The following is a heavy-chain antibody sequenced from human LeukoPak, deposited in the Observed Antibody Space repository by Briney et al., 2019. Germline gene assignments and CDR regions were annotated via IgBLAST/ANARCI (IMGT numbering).Heavy chain of an antibody. CDR2: IYYSGST. D-gene: IGHD3-9*01. CDR1: GGSISSYY. J-gene: IGHJ4*02. Sequence: SETLSLTCTVSGGSISSYYWSWIRQPPGKGLEWIGYIYYSGSTNYNPSLKSRVTISVDTSKNQFSLKLSPVTAADTAVYYCARFWYDILTGSYYFDYWGQGTLVTVSS. CDR3: ARFWYDILTGSYYFDY. V-gene: IGHV4-59*01.